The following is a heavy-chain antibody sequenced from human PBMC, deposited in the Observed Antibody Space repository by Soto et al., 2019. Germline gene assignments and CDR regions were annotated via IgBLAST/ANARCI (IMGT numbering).Heavy chain of an antibody. J-gene: IGHJ4*02. V-gene: IGHV3-23*01. CDR2: IGGGGGSP. CDR1: GFSFSSYA. D-gene: IGHD6-19*01. CDR3: AKRVKETGWYPTPDY. Sequence: EVQLLESGGGLVQPGGSLRLSCAASGFSFSSYAMTWVRQAPGKGLEWVSAIGGGGGSPYYRDSVKGRFTISRDNYNHTLYLQMKSLRAEDTAIYYCAKRVKETGWYPTPDYWGQGTLVTVSS.